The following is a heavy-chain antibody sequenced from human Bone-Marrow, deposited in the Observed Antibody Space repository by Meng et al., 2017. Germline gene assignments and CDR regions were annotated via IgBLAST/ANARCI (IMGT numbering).Heavy chain of an antibody. Sequence: GESLKISCAASGFTFSSYAMHWVRQAPGKGLEWVAVISYDGSNKYYADSVKGRFTISRDNSKNTLYLQMNSLRAEDTAVYYCARDDRVEDTAMVTQDYWGQGTRVTVSS. D-gene: IGHD5-18*01. CDR2: ISYDGSNK. CDR1: GFTFSSYA. J-gene: IGHJ4*02. V-gene: IGHV3-30*01. CDR3: ARDDRVEDTAMVTQDY.